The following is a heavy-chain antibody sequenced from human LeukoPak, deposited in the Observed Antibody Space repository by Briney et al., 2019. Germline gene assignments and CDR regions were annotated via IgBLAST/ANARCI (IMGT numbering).Heavy chain of an antibody. D-gene: IGHD6-13*01. V-gene: IGHV3-21*01. J-gene: IGHJ6*02. CDR3: ARGLAAAGTWDV. CDR1: GFTFTSHV. CDR2: ISCGSSYI. Sequence: GGSLRLSCAASGFTFTSHVMNWVRQAPGKGLERVSSISCGSSYIYYADSVKGRFTISRDNAKNSLYLQMNSLRAEDTAVYYCARGLAAAGTWDVWGQGTTVTVSS.